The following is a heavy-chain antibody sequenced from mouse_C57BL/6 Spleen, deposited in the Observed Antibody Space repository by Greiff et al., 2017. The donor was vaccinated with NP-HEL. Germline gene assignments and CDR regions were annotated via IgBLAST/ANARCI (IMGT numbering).Heavy chain of an antibody. CDR3: ARSPIDYEYSWFAY. CDR1: GYTFTDYN. J-gene: IGHJ3*01. V-gene: IGHV1-18*01. CDR2: INPNNGGT. D-gene: IGHD2-4*01. Sequence: EVKLQESGPELVKPGASVKIPCKASGYTFTDYNMDWVKQSHVKSLEWIGDINPNNGGTIYNQKFKGKATLTVDKSSSTAYRELRSLTSEDTAVYYLARSPIDYEYSWFAYWGQGTLVTVSA.